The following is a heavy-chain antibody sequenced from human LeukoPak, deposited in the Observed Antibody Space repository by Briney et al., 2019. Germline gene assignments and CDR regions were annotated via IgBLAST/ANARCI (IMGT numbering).Heavy chain of an antibody. V-gene: IGHV3-21*01. J-gene: IGHJ6*03. Sequence: GGSLRLSCAASGFTFSSSSMNWVRQAPGKGLEWVSSISSSSNHIYYADSVKGRFTISRDNAKNSLYLQMNSLRAEDTAVYYCARDPRDYGGNSWYYCYYMDVWGKGTTVTVSS. CDR1: GFTFSSSS. CDR3: ARDPRDYGGNSWYYCYYMDV. CDR2: ISSSSNHI. D-gene: IGHD4-23*01.